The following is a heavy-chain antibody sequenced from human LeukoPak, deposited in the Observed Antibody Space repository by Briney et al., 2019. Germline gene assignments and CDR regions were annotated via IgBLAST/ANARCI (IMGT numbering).Heavy chain of an antibody. D-gene: IGHD1-1*01. CDR3: ARQGTGTTPDRPFYYYFGMDG. CDR2: ISSSGSTI. J-gene: IGHJ6*02. V-gene: IGHV3-11*01. CDR1: GFTFSDYY. Sequence: KPGGSLRLSCAASGFTFSDYYMSWIRQAPGKGLEWVSYISSSGSTIYYADSVKGRFTISRDNAKNSLYLQMNSLRAEDTAVYYCARQGTGTTPDRPFYYYFGMDGWGQGATVTVSS.